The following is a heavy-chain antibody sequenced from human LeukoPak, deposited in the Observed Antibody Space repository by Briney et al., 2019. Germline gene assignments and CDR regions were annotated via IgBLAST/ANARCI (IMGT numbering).Heavy chain of an antibody. J-gene: IGHJ4*02. V-gene: IGHV3-35*01. D-gene: IGHD1-7*01. CDR3: ARWEIRGTAHQLDY. CDR2: VSWNGSRT. CDR1: GFTFSNSD. Sequence: PGGSLRLSCAASGFTFSNSDMNWVHQAPGKGLEWVSGVSWNGSRTHYADSVKGRFIISRDNSRNTLYLQTNSLRAEDTAVYYCARWEIRGTAHQLDYWGQGTLVTVSS.